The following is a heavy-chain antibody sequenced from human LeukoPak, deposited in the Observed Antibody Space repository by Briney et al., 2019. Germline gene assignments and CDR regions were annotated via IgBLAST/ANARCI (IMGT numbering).Heavy chain of an antibody. V-gene: IGHV5-51*01. J-gene: IGHJ6*02. D-gene: IGHD3-16*01. CDR2: IYPGDTDT. Sequence: GESLKISCKCSGNNSINKWGGWVRQLPGKGLEWMGIIYPGDTDTRYSPSFQGQVTMSADKSIATAYLQWSSLKASDTAIYYGARQAQSFGGMDVWGPGTTVTVSS. CDR1: GNNSINKW. CDR3: ARQAQSFGGMDV.